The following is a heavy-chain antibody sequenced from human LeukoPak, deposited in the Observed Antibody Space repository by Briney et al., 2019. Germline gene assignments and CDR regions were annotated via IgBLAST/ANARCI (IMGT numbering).Heavy chain of an antibody. CDR3: AKGTSYCSSISCQNYFDY. D-gene: IGHD2-2*01. Sequence: GGSLRLSCAASGFTFSSYEMICVRQAPGKGLEWVSYIISSGSTIYYADSVKDRFTITRDNSKNTLYLQMNSLRAEDTAVYYCAKGTSYCSSISCQNYFDYWGQGTLVTVSS. CDR1: GFTFSSYE. CDR2: IISSGSTI. V-gene: IGHV3-48*03. J-gene: IGHJ4*02.